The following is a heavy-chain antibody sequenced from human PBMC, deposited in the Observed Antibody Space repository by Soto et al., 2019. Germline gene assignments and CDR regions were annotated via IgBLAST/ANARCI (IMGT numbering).Heavy chain of an antibody. Sequence: SETLSLTCTVSGGSVSSSSYYWGWVRQPPGKGLEWIGSVYYSGSTYYNPSLKSRVTISVDTSKNQFSLKLSSVTAADTAVYYCARDLPWLRGRFDPWGQGTLVTVSS. CDR1: GGSVSSSSYY. D-gene: IGHD3-16*01. J-gene: IGHJ5*02. V-gene: IGHV4-39*07. CDR3: ARDLPWLRGRFDP. CDR2: VYYSGST.